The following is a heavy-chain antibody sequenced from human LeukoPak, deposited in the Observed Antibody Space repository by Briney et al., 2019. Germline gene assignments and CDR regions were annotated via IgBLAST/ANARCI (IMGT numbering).Heavy chain of an antibody. D-gene: IGHD6-6*01. V-gene: IGHV1-18*01. Sequence: GASVKVSCKASGYIFATYGINWVRQAPGQGLEWMGWISPYNHDTDYAQKFKGRVTLTTDTSTNTDYMELRSLTSDDTAVYFCARDFSTIAANFFDYWGQGTLVTVSS. CDR2: ISPYNHDT. J-gene: IGHJ4*02. CDR3: ARDFSTIAANFFDY. CDR1: GYIFATYG.